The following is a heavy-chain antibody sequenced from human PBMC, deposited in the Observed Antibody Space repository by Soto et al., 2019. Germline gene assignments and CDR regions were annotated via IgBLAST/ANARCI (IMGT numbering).Heavy chain of an antibody. D-gene: IGHD6-13*01. J-gene: IGHJ4*02. CDR3: ARARGQQLGRTFIDY. CDR2: IYHSGST. V-gene: IGHV4-30-2*01. Sequence: SETLSLTCAVSGGSISSGGYSWSWIRQPPGKGLEWIGYIYHSGSTYYNPSLKSRVTISVDRSKNQFSLKLSSVTAADTAVYYCARARGQQLGRTFIDYWGQGTLVTVSS. CDR1: GGSISSGGYS.